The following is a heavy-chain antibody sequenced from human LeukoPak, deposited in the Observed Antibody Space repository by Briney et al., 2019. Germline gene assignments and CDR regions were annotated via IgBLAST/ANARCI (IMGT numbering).Heavy chain of an antibody. CDR1: GFTFSSYS. Sequence: HPGGSLRLSCAASGFTFSSYSMNWVRQAPEKGLEWVSYISSSSSTIYYADSVKGRFTISRDNAKNSLYLQMNSLRAEDTAVYYCARPPSGFLEWPTPDYWGQGTLVTVSS. J-gene: IGHJ4*02. CDR3: ARPPSGFLEWPTPDY. D-gene: IGHD3-3*01. CDR2: ISSSSSTI. V-gene: IGHV3-48*01.